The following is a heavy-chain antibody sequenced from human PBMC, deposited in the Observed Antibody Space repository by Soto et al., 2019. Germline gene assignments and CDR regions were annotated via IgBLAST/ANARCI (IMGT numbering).Heavy chain of an antibody. V-gene: IGHV6-1*01. J-gene: IGHJ4*02. CDR2: TYYRSKWYN. CDR1: GDSVSSNSAA. Sequence: PPQTLSLTCAISGDSVSSNSAAWNWISQSPSRGLEWLGRTYYRSKWYNDYAVSVKSRITINPDTSKNQFSLQLNSVTPEDTAVYYCARGPGIQLWLPTHFDYWGQGTLVTVSS. D-gene: IGHD5-18*01. CDR3: ARGPGIQLWLPTHFDY.